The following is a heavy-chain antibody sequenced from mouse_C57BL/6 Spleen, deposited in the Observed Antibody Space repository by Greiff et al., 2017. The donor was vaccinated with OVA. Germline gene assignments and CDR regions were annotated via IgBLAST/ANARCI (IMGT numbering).Heavy chain of an antibody. V-gene: IGHV14-4*01. Sequence: EVQLQQSGAELVRPGASVKLSCTASGFNIKDDYMHWVKQRPEQGLEWIGWIDPENGDTEYASKFQGKATITADTSSNTAYLQLSSLTSEDTAVYYCTRTGSSDHWYFDVWGTGTTVTVSS. CDR1: GFNIKDDY. CDR3: TRTGSSDHWYFDV. J-gene: IGHJ1*03. D-gene: IGHD1-1*01. CDR2: IDPENGDT.